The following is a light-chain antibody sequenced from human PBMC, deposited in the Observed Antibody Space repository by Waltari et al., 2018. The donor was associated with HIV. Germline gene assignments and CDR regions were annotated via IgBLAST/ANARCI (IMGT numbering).Light chain of an antibody. CDR1: SDINVVTYR. CDR3: VIWHSSAYV. V-gene: IGLV5-45*03. CDR2: YKSDSDK. J-gene: IGLJ1*01. Sequence: QAVLTQPSSLSASPGTSASLTCTLRSDINVVTYRIYWYQQKPGSPPQYLLRYKSDSDKQQGSGVPSRFSGSKDASANAGILLISGLQSEDEADYYCVIWHSSAYVFGTGTKVTVL.